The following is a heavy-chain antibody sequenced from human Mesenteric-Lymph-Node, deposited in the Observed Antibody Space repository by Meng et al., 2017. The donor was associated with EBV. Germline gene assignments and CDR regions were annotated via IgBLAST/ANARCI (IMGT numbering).Heavy chain of an antibody. J-gene: IGHJ4*02. CDR1: GYTFTNFG. CDR2: ISGFNDNT. V-gene: IGHV1-18*01. Sequence: QVKLVQSGGEVKKPGASVKVSCKAAGYTFTNFGISWVRQAPGQGLEWMGWISGFNDNTHYAQKMQGRLTMTTDISTTTAYMELRRLRSDDTAVYFCAREGPATAPFYWGQGTLVTVSS. CDR3: AREGPATAPFY. D-gene: IGHD6-13*01.